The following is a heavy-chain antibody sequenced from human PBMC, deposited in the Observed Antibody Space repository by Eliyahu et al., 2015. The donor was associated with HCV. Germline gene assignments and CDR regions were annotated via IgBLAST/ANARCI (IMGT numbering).Heavy chain of an antibody. J-gene: IGHJ6*02. V-gene: IGHV1-69*01. Sequence: QVQLVQSGAEVKKPGSSVKVSCKASGGXFSSYAIXWVRRAPGQGLEWMGGIIPIFGTANYAQKFQGRVTITADESTSTAYMELSSLRSEDTAVYYCAREGPHLVPAAIPHYYYYYGMDVWGQGTTVTVSS. CDR1: GGXFSSYA. CDR3: AREGPHLVPAAIPHYYYYYGMDV. CDR2: IIPIFGTA. D-gene: IGHD2-2*01.